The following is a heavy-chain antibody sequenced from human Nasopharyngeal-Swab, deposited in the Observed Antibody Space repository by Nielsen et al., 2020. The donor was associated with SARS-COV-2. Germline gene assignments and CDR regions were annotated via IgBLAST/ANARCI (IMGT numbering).Heavy chain of an antibody. CDR2: MNPYSGNT. CDR3: VRLEVRGIIWP. J-gene: IGHJ5*02. CDR1: GYSFSSFD. D-gene: IGHD3-10*01. Sequence: ASVKVSCKASGYSFSSFDINWVRQATGQGLEWMGWMNPYSGNTGYAQKFQGRVTMTRDTSISTAYMELSSLTPEDTAVYYCVRLEVRGIIWPRGQGTVVTVSS. V-gene: IGHV1-8*01.